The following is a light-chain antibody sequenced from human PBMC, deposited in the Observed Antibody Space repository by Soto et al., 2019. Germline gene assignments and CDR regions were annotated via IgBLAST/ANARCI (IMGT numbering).Light chain of an antibody. J-gene: IGKJ3*01. V-gene: IGKV3-20*01. Sequence: IVLTQSPGTLSLSAGERATLSCRASQSVSSSYLAWYQQKPGQSPRLLIYGASSRATGIPDRFSGSGSGTDFTLTISRLEPEDFAVYYCQQYTTFGPGTKVDIK. CDR2: GAS. CDR3: QQYTT. CDR1: QSVSSSY.